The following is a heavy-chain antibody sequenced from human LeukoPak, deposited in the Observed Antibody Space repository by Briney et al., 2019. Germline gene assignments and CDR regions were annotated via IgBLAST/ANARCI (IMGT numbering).Heavy chain of an antibody. CDR1: GGSISSYY. D-gene: IGHD1-1*01. J-gene: IGHJ3*02. CDR2: IYNSGST. V-gene: IGHV4-59*01. Sequence: PSETLSLTCTVSGGSISSYYWTWIRQPPGKGLEWIGFIYNSGSTDYNPSLKSRVTMSVDTSKNQFSLKLSSVTAADTAVYYCARRATGTSMRDAFDIWGRGTVLTVSS. CDR3: ARRATGTSMRDAFDI.